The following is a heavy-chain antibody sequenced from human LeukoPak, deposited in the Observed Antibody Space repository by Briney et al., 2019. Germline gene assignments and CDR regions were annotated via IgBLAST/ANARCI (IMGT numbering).Heavy chain of an antibody. D-gene: IGHD1-26*01. CDR3: AKDYSGSHYSPPALDY. CDR1: GFTFSSYG. Sequence: GGSLRLSCAASGFTFSSYGMHWVRQAPGKGLEWVAVISYDGSNKYYVDSVKGRFTISRDNSKNTLYLQMNSLRAEDTAVYYCAKDYSGSHYSPPALDYWGQGTLATVSS. V-gene: IGHV3-30*18. CDR2: ISYDGSNK. J-gene: IGHJ4*02.